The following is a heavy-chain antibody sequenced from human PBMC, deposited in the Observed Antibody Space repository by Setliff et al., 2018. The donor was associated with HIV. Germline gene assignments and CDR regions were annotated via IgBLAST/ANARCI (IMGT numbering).Heavy chain of an antibody. CDR1: GDSFSSYY. D-gene: IGHD2-2*01. J-gene: IGHJ6*03. V-gene: IGHV4-4*07. CDR3: ARDLVVVPAAGHVDSYYMDV. CDR2: IYSSGIT. Sequence: SETLSLTCTASGDSFSSYYWSWIRQPAGKGLEWIGHIYSSGITNYNPSLKIRVTMSVDTPKKQFSLKLSSVTAADTAVYYCARDLVVVPAAGHVDSYYMDVWGKGTTVTVSS.